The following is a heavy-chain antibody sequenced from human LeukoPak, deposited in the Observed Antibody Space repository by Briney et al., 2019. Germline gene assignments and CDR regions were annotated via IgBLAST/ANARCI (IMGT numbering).Heavy chain of an antibody. CDR1: GFTFSNYA. CDR2: ISGSGGGT. CDR3: AKTASSPFDL. V-gene: IGHV3-23*01. J-gene: IGHJ2*01. D-gene: IGHD3-10*01. Sequence: GGSLRLSCAASGFTFSNYAMSWVRQPPGKGLEWVSGISGSGGGTYYADSVTGRFTISRDNSMNTLYLQMNSLRAEDTALYFCAKTASSPFDLWGRGTPVTVSS.